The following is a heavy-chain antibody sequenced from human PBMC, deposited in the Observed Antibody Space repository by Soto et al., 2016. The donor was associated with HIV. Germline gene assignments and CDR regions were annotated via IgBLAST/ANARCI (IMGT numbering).Heavy chain of an antibody. J-gene: IGHJ3*02. CDR2: INPDSGGT. Sequence: QVQLVQSGAEVKKPGASVKVSCKTSGYTFIDYYMHWVRQAPGQGLEWMGWINPDSGGTYYSQKFQGRVTMTRDTSISTAYMELSRLRSDDTAVYFCARVGYDWNDAGAFDIWGQGTMVTVSS. D-gene: IGHD1-1*01. V-gene: IGHV1-2*02. CDR1: GYTFIDYY. CDR3: ARVGYDWNDAGAFDI.